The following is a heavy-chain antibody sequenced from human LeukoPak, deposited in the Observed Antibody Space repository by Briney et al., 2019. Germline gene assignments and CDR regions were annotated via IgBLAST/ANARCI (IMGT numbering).Heavy chain of an antibody. J-gene: IGHJ4*02. CDR3: ARDPGTRYSGYDYYFDF. D-gene: IGHD5-12*01. V-gene: IGHV3-30*03. Sequence: GGSLRLSCAASGFTFSSYSMNWVRQAPGEGLEWVAVISYDGSNKYYADSVKGRFTISRDNSKNTLYLQMNSLRAEDTAVYYCARDPGTRYSGYDYYFDFWGQGTLVTVSS. CDR2: ISYDGSNK. CDR1: GFTFSSYS.